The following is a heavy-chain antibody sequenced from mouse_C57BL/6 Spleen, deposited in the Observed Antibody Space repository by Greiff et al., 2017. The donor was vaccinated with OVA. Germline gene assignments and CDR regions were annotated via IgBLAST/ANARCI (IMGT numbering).Heavy chain of an antibody. CDR2: ISDGGSYT. CDR1: GFTFSSYA. D-gene: IGHD2-12*01. J-gene: IGHJ3*01. CDR3: ARDYDGFAY. V-gene: IGHV5-4*01. Sequence: EVNLVESGGGLVKPGGSLKLSCAASGFTFSSYAMSWVRQTPEKRLEWVATISDGGSYTYYPDNVKGRFTISRDNAKNNLYLQMSHLKSEDTAMYYCARDYDGFAYWGQGTLVTVSA.